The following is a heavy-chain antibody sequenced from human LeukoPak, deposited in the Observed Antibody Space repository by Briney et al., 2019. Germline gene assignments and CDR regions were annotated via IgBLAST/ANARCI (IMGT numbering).Heavy chain of an antibody. V-gene: IGHV4-61*02. D-gene: IGHD4-17*01. J-gene: IGHJ4*02. Sequence: PSQTLSLTCTVSGGSISSGSYYWSWIRQPAGKGLEWIGRIYTSGSTNYNPSLKSRVTISVDTSKNQFSLKLSSVTAADTAVYYCASHTTVTNNFDYWGQGTLVTVSS. CDR1: GGSISSGSYY. CDR3: ASHTTVTNNFDY. CDR2: IYTSGST.